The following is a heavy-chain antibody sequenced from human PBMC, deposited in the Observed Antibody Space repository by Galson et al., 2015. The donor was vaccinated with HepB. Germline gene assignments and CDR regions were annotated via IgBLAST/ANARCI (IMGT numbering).Heavy chain of an antibody. CDR1: GYNFISYA. Sequence: SVKVSCKASGYNFISYAIQWVRQAPGQRLEWMGCINPVTGDTKYSQVFQGRVSITRDTPASTAYMEFSSLISEDTAVYYCARGAGSQAYSPLDYWGQGTLVTVSS. J-gene: IGHJ4*02. CDR3: ARGAGSQAYSPLDY. V-gene: IGHV1-3*01. D-gene: IGHD3-16*01. CDR2: INPVTGDT.